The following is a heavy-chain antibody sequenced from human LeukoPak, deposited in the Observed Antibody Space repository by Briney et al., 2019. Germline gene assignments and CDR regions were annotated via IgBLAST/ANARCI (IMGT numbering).Heavy chain of an antibody. CDR3: AKGNHRYSYGPFDY. D-gene: IGHD5-18*01. V-gene: IGHV3-30-3*01. J-gene: IGHJ4*02. Sequence: GKSLRLSCAASGFTFSSYPMHWVRQAPGKGLEWVAVISYDGSNEYYADSVKGRFTISRDNSKNTLYLQMNSLRAEDTAVYYCAKGNHRYSYGPFDYWGQGTLVTVSS. CDR2: ISYDGSNE. CDR1: GFTFSSYP.